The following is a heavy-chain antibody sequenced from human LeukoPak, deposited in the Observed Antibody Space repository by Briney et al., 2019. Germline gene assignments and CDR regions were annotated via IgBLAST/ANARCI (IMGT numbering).Heavy chain of an antibody. J-gene: IGHJ4*02. V-gene: IGHV3-48*03. Sequence: PGGSLRLSCAASGFTFSSYEMNWVRQAPGKGLEWVSYISSSGSTIYYADSVKGRFTISRDNSKNTLYLQMNSLRAEDTAVYYCARLHILTGYPGIFDYWGQGTLVTVSS. CDR2: ISSSGSTI. D-gene: IGHD3-9*01. CDR1: GFTFSSYE. CDR3: ARLHILTGYPGIFDY.